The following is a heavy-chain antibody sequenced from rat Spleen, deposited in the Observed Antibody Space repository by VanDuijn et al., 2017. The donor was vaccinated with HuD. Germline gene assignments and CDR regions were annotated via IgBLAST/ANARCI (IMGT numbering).Heavy chain of an antibody. V-gene: IGHV5-17*01. CDR2: ISYEGSST. CDR1: GFTFRDYA. Sequence: EVQLVESGGGFVQPGRSLKFSCVASGFTFRDYAMAWVRQSPEKGLEWVASISYEGSSTYYGASVKGRFTISRDNAKSTLYLQMNSLRSEDTATYYCARRQLGLYWYFDFWGPGTMVTVSS. D-gene: IGHD1-10*01. J-gene: IGHJ1*01. CDR3: ARRQLGLYWYFDF.